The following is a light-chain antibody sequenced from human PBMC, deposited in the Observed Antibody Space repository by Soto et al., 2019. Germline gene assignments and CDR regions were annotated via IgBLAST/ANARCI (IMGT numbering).Light chain of an antibody. CDR1: QGISSA. Sequence: AIQLTQSPSSLSASVGDRVTITCRASQGISSALAWYQQKPGKAPKLLIYDASSLESGVPSRFSGSVSGTDFTLTISSLQPEDFATYYCQQFNSYPPTFGQGTRLEIK. J-gene: IGKJ5*01. V-gene: IGKV1-13*02. CDR3: QQFNSYPPT. CDR2: DAS.